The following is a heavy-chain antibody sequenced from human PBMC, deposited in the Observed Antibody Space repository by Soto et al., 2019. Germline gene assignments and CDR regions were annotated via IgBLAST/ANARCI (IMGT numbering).Heavy chain of an antibody. V-gene: IGHV3-48*03. CDR1: GFTFSSYE. D-gene: IGHD2-2*03. J-gene: IGHJ6*04. CDR3: ARSGYCSSTSCLRYGMEV. Sequence: GWSLRLSCAASGFTFSSYEMNLVRQAPGKGLEWVSYVSSSGSTIYYADSVKGRFTISRDNDKNSLYMQMNSLRDEDTAVYYCARSGYCSSTSCLRYGMEVWGKGTTVTVXS. CDR2: VSSSGSTI.